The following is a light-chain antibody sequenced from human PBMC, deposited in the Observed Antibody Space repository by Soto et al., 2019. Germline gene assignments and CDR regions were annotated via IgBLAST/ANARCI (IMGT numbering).Light chain of an antibody. CDR1: QSGRSNF. Sequence: EIVLTQSPGTLSLSPGERATLSCRASQSGRSNFLAWYQQRPGQAPRLLIYGAPSRATDLPDRVSGSGSGTGFTGIFSTLETEDCAVDYYQQYDSALQTFGLGT. J-gene: IGKJ1*01. CDR2: GAP. CDR3: QQYDSALQT. V-gene: IGKV3-20*01.